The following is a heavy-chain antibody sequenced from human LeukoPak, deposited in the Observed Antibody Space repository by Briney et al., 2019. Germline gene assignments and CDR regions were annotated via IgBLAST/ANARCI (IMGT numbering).Heavy chain of an antibody. V-gene: IGHV4-59*12. CDR1: GGSISSYY. Sequence: SETLSLTCTVSGGSISSYYWSWIRQPPGKGLEWIGYIYYSGSTNYNPSLKSRVTMSVDTFKNQFSLKLSSVTAADTAVYYCAKDSSTWGNLAGHFDSWGQGTLVTVSS. D-gene: IGHD6-13*01. CDR3: AKDSSTWGNLAGHFDS. J-gene: IGHJ4*02. CDR2: IYYSGST.